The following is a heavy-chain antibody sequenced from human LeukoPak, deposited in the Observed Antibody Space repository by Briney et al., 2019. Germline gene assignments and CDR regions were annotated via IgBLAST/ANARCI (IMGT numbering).Heavy chain of an antibody. V-gene: IGHV3-21*01. CDR1: GFTLSSYS. Sequence: PGGSLRLSCAASGFTLSSYSMNWVRQAPGKGLEWVSSISSSSTYIYYRDSVKGRFTISRDNAKNSLYLQMNSLRAEDTAVYYCARDFDILTHYAFDNWGQGSLVTVSS. J-gene: IGHJ4*02. CDR2: ISSSSTYI. CDR3: ARDFDILTHYAFDN. D-gene: IGHD3-9*01.